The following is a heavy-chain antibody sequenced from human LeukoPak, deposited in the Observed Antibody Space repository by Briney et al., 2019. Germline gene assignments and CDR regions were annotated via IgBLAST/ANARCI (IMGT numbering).Heavy chain of an antibody. D-gene: IGHD2-15*01. CDR2: ISGSGGST. CDR1: GFTFSNYA. J-gene: IGHJ4*02. CDR3: AKQLGYCSDGSCYFPY. V-gene: IGHV3-23*01. Sequence: GGSLRLSCAASGFTFSNYAMSWVRQAPGEGLEWVSTISGSGGSTNYADSVQGRFTISRDNSKSTLCLQMNSLRAEDTAVYYCAKQLGYCSDGSCYFPYWGQGTLVTVSS.